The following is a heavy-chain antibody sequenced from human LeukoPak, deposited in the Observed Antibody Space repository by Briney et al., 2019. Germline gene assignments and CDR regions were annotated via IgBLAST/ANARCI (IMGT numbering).Heavy chain of an antibody. CDR1: GFTFSSYA. Sequence: GGSLRLSCAASGFTFSSYAMHWVRQAPGKGLEWVAVISYDGSNKYYADSVKGRFTISRDNSKNTLYLQMNSLRAEDTAVYYCARDLQERETGAFDIWGQGTMVTVSS. J-gene: IGHJ3*02. CDR2: ISYDGSNK. D-gene: IGHD5-24*01. CDR3: ARDLQERETGAFDI. V-gene: IGHV3-30-3*01.